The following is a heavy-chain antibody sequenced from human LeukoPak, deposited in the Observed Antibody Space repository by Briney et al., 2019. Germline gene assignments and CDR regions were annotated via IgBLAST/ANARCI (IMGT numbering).Heavy chain of an antibody. CDR3: ARDRAYGSGSYSNYYYYYGMDV. J-gene: IGHJ6*04. CDR2: ISYDGSNK. V-gene: IGHV3-30*04. D-gene: IGHD3-10*01. Sequence: GESLRLSCAASGFTFSSYAMHWVRQAPGKGLEWMAVISYDGSNKYYADSVKGRFTISRDNSKNTLYLQMNSLRAEDTAVYYCARDRAYGSGSYSNYYYYYGMDVWGKGTTVTVSS. CDR1: GFTFSSYA.